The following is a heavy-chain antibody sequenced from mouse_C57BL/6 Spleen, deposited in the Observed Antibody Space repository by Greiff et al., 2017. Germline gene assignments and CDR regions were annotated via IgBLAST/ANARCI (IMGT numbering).Heavy chain of an antibody. V-gene: IGHV7-4*01. D-gene: IGHD3-2*02. CDR1: GFTFTDYY. CDR3: VKAHLDSSGYSFAY. J-gene: IGHJ3*01. CDR2: IRNKANGYTT. Sequence: EVKVVESGGGLVQPGASLRLSCAASGFTFTDYYMSWVRQPPGKAPEWLALIRNKANGYTTEYTASVKGRFTISSDNSQNILYLQMNTLRAEDSATDYCVKAHLDSSGYSFAYWGQGTLVTVSA.